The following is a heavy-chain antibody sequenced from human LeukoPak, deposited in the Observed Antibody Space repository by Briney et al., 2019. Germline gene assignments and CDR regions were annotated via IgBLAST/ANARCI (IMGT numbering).Heavy chain of an antibody. CDR3: YDSSGYYYPFDI. V-gene: IGHV4-39*01. J-gene: IGHJ3*02. CDR1: GGSISSSSYY. Sequence: SETLSLTCTVSGGSISSSSYYWGWIRQPPGKGLEWIGSIYYSGSTYYNPSLKSRVTISVGTSKNQFSLKLSSVTAADTAVYYCYDSSGYYYPFDIWGQGTMVTVSS. D-gene: IGHD3-22*01. CDR2: IYYSGST.